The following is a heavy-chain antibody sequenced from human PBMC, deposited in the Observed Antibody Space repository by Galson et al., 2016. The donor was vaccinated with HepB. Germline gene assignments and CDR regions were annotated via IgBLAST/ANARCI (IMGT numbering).Heavy chain of an antibody. D-gene: IGHD6-19*01. CDR1: GFTFSSYG. Sequence: SLRLSCAASGFTFSSYGMHWVRQAPGKGLEWVAVIWYDGTDKYYADSVKGRFTISRDNSKNTLYLEMNSLRAEDTAVYYCARAQGGQQWIASEYWGQGTLVTVSS. V-gene: IGHV3-33*01. J-gene: IGHJ4*02. CDR2: IWYDGTDK. CDR3: ARAQGGQQWIASEY.